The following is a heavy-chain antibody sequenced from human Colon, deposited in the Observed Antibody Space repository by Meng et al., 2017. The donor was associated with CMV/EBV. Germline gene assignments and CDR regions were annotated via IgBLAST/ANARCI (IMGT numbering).Heavy chain of an antibody. Sequence: ASVKVSCKASGYTFTSYGISWGRQAPGQGLEWMGWISAYNGNTYHAQKFQGRVTMTTDTSTNTAYMELRSLRSDDTAVYYCARETRRRDGDYYYAMDVWGQGTTVTVSS. CDR2: ISAYNGNT. J-gene: IGHJ6*02. CDR3: ARETRRRDGDYYYAMDV. V-gene: IGHV1-18*01. CDR1: GYTFTSYG. D-gene: IGHD3-16*01.